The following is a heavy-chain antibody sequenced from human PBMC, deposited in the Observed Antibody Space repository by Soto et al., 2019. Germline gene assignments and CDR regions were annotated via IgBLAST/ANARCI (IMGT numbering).Heavy chain of an antibody. CDR1: GSITNHH. V-gene: IGHV1-46*01. Sequence: QVHLVQSGAEVKKPGASVNVSCHASGSITNHHMHWVRQAPGQGLEWMGIFNPSGLSTTYAQKFQSRVTITRDTSTSTVYMELSSLTSEDPAVYFCAKVKHRGPIAVAGALGSWGQGTLVIVSS. CDR2: FNPSGLST. J-gene: IGHJ4*02. CDR3: AKVKHRGPIAVAGALGS. D-gene: IGHD6-19*01.